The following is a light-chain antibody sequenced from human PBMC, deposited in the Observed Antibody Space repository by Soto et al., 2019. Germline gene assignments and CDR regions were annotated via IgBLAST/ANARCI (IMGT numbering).Light chain of an antibody. Sequence: EIVLTHSPSTLSLSPGDRATLYSMPSQSVRSDYFAWYQQKPGQAPRVIIFGVSTRATAIPDRFTGSGSGTDFTLTISRLEPEDFALYSCKQYGNSPQTFGGGTKVDIK. CDR1: QSVRSDY. CDR2: GVS. CDR3: KQYGNSPQT. V-gene: IGKV3-20*01. J-gene: IGKJ4*01.